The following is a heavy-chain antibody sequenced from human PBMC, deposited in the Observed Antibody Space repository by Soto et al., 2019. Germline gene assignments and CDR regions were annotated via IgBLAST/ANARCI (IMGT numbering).Heavy chain of an antibody. Sequence: PGGSLRLSCSASGFTLTSYDMHWFRQVSGKGLEWVSSIGIAGATTYPGSVMGRFTIFRESAENSLYLQMNSLRAADTAVYYCASQSVLAAIFDYWGQGTLVTVSS. D-gene: IGHD2-15*01. CDR2: IGIAGAT. V-gene: IGHV3-13*01. J-gene: IGHJ4*02. CDR1: GFTLTSYD. CDR3: ASQSVLAAIFDY.